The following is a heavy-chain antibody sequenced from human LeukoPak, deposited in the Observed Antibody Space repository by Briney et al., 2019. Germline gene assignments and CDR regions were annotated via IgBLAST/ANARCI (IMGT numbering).Heavy chain of an antibody. Sequence: GGSLRLSCAASGFTFSSYSMNWVRQAPGKGLEWVSSISSSSSYIYYADSVKGRFTISRDNAKNSLYLQMNSLRAEDTAVYYCARAAAGYCSSTSCYTGYWGQGTLVTVSS. CDR1: GFTFSSYS. CDR2: ISSSSSYI. D-gene: IGHD2-2*02. CDR3: ARAAAGYCSSTSCYTGY. J-gene: IGHJ4*02. V-gene: IGHV3-21*01.